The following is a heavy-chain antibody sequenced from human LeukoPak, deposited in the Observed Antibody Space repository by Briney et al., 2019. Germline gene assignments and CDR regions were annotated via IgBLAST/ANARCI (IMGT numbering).Heavy chain of an antibody. Sequence: KVGESLKISCKGSGYSFTSYWIGWVRQMPGKGLEWMGIIYPGDSDTRYSPSFQGQVTISADKSISTAYLQWSSLKASDTAMYYCARPQASSGSYHEYYFDYWGQGTLVTVSS. J-gene: IGHJ4*02. V-gene: IGHV5-51*01. D-gene: IGHD1-26*01. CDR1: GYSFTSYW. CDR2: IYPGDSDT. CDR3: ARPQASSGSYHEYYFDY.